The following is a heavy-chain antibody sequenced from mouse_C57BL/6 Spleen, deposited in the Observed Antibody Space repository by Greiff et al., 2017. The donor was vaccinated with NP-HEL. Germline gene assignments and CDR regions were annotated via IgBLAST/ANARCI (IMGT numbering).Heavy chain of an antibody. CDR3: AKGGTGTGYFDY. Sequence: EVQLQQSGPELVKPGASVKISCKASGYTFTDYYMNWVKQSHGKSLEWIGDINPNNGGTSYNQKFKGKATLTVDKSSSTAYMELRSLTSEDSAVYYCAKGGTGTGYFDYWGQGTTLTVSS. J-gene: IGHJ2*01. CDR1: GYTFTDYY. V-gene: IGHV1-26*01. D-gene: IGHD4-1*01. CDR2: INPNNGGT.